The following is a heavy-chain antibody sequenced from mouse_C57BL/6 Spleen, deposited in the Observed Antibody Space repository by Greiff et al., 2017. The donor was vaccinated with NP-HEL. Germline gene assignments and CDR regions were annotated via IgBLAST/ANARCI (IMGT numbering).Heavy chain of an antibody. CDR3: ARSTAQAPGFAY. CDR2: INPNNGGT. V-gene: IGHV1-26*01. Sequence: EVQLQQSGPELVKPGASVKISCKASGYTFTDYYMNWVKQSHGKSLEWIGDINPNNGGTSYNQKFKGKATLTVDKSSSTAYMELRSLTSEDSAVYYCARSTAQAPGFAYWGQGTLVTVSA. D-gene: IGHD3-2*02. J-gene: IGHJ3*01. CDR1: GYTFTDYY.